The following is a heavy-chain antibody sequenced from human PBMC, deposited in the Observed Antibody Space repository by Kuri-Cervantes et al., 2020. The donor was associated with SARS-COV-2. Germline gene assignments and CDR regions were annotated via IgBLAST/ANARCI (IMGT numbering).Heavy chain of an antibody. J-gene: IGHJ6*03. CDR2: ISGSGGST. Sequence: GGSLRLSCAASGFTFSSYGMHWVRQAPGKGLEWVSAISGSGGSTYYADSVKGRFTISRDNSKNTLYLQMNSLRAEDTAVYYCAKDLKNYYYYMDVWGKGTTVTVSS. CDR1: GFTFSSYG. CDR3: AKDLKNYYYYMDV. V-gene: IGHV3-23*01.